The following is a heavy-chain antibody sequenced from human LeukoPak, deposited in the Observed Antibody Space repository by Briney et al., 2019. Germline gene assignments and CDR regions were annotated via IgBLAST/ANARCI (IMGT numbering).Heavy chain of an antibody. CDR1: GGSFSGYY. CDR3: ARLYCSSTSCYTFDY. V-gene: IGHV4-34*01. Sequence: PSETLSLTCAVYGGSFSGYYWSWIRQPPGKGLEWIGEINHSGSTNYIPSLKSRVTISVDTSKNQFSLKLSSVTAADTAVYYCARLYCSSTSCYTFDYWGQGTLVTVSS. D-gene: IGHD2-2*02. J-gene: IGHJ4*02. CDR2: INHSGST.